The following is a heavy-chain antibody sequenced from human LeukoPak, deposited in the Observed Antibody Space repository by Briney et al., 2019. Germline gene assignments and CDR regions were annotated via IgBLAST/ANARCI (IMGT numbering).Heavy chain of an antibody. J-gene: IGHJ4*02. D-gene: IGHD1-26*01. CDR1: GFTFSSYA. Sequence: GGSLRLSCAASGFTFSSYAMSWVRQAPGKGLEWVSAISGSGGSTYYADSVKGQFTISRDNSKNTLYLQMNSLRAEDTAVDYCAKDQIGSYYFDYWGQGTLVTVSS. V-gene: IGHV3-23*01. CDR2: ISGSGGST. CDR3: AKDQIGSYYFDY.